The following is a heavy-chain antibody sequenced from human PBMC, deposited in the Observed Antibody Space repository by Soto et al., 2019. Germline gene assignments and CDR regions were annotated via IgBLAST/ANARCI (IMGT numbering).Heavy chain of an antibody. CDR3: AKNGLGGAIGS. CDR2: ISSDGSNK. J-gene: IGHJ5*01. CDR1: GFTFSSYD. V-gene: IGHV3-30*18. D-gene: IGHD1-26*01. Sequence: GGSLRLSCAASGFTFSSYDMHWVCQAPGKGLEWLAVISSDGSNKLYADSVKGRFTISRDNSKNTLYLQMNSLRAEDTAVYYCAKNGLGGAIGSWGQGTLVTVSS.